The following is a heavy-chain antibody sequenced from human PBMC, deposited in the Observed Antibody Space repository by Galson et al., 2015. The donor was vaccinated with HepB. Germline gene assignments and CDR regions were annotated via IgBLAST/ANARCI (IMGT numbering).Heavy chain of an antibody. CDR1: GGSISSGGYY. V-gene: IGHV4-30-4*01. D-gene: IGHD3-10*01. J-gene: IGHJ4*02. CDR2: IYYSGST. CDR3: AREVRGVTFLVDY. Sequence: TLSLTCAVSGGSISSGGYYWSWIRQPPGKGLEWIGYIYYSGSTYYNPSLKSRVTISVDTSKNQFSLKLSSVTAVDTAVYYCAREVRGVTFLVDYWGQGTLVTVSS.